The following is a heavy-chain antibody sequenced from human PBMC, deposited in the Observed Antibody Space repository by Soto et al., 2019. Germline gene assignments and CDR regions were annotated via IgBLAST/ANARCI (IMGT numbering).Heavy chain of an antibody. CDR3: ARAHSNTMVRGVLPKGFDP. D-gene: IGHD3-10*01. Sequence: QVQLVESGGDLVRPGGSLRLSCAASGFTFSDYYMSWIRQAPGKGLEWVSYISSRSSFTNYADSVKGRFTISRDNAKNSLYLQRNSPRAEDAAVYYCARAHSNTMVRGVLPKGFDPWGQGPLVTVSS. J-gene: IGHJ5*02. CDR2: ISSRSSFT. V-gene: IGHV3-11*06. CDR1: GFTFSDYY.